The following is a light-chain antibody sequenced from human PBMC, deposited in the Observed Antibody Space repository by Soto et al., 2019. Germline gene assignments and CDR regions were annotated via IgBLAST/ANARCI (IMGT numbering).Light chain of an antibody. V-gene: IGLV2-14*01. Sequence: QSALTQPASVSGSPGQSITISCTGTSSDVGGYNSVSWYQQHPGKVPKVMIYEVSNRPSGVSDRFSGSKSGNTASLTISGLQAEDEADYYCSSYTSSNTWVFVGGTKLTVL. CDR3: SSYTSSNTWV. J-gene: IGLJ3*02. CDR2: EVS. CDR1: SSDVGGYNS.